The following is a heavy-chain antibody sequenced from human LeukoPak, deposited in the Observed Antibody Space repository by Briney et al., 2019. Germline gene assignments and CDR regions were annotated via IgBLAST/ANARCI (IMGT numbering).Heavy chain of an antibody. CDR1: GNYW. J-gene: IGHJ4*02. D-gene: IGHD3-22*01. CDR2: INSDGSWT. Sequence: GGSLRLSCAASGNYWMHWVRQAPGKGLVWVSHINSDGSWTSYADSVKGRFTISRDNSKNTLYLQMNSLRAEDTAVYYCAKDLENYDSSGYYFGPDYWGQGTLVTVSS. CDR3: AKDLENYDSSGYYFGPDY. V-gene: IGHV3-74*01.